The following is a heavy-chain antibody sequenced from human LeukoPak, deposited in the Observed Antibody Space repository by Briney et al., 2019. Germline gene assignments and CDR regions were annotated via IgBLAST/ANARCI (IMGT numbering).Heavy chain of an antibody. V-gene: IGHV3-64*01. J-gene: IGHJ4*02. D-gene: IGHD7-27*01. Sequence: GGSLRLSCAASGFTFSSYAMYWVRQAPGKGLEYVSAISSNGGSTYYANSVKGRFTISRDSSKNTLYLQMGSLRAEDMAVYYCARVALNGDFDYWGQGTLVTVSS. CDR3: ARVALNGDFDY. CDR2: ISSNGGST. CDR1: GFTFSSYA.